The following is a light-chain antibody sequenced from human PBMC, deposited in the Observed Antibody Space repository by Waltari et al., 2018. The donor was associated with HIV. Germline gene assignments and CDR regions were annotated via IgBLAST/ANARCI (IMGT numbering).Light chain of an antibody. CDR3: SSYTSSSTRV. V-gene: IGLV2-14*01. Sequence: QSALTQPASVSGSPGQSITISCTGTSSDVGDYNYVSWYQQHPRKAPKRIIYDVRNRPSGVSKRFSGAKSGNTASLTISGLQTEDEADYYCSSYTSSSTRVFGTGTKVTVL. J-gene: IGLJ1*01. CDR2: DVR. CDR1: SSDVGDYNY.